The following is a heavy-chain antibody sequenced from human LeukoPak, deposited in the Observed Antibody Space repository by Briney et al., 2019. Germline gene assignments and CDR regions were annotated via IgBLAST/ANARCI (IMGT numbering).Heavy chain of an antibody. J-gene: IGHJ4*02. D-gene: IGHD6-13*01. Sequence: ASVKVSCQASGYTFTGYYMHRVRQAPGRGREWMGWINPNSGGTNYAQKFQGWVTMTRDTSISTAYMELSRLRSDDTAVYYCARDFKPSRIAAAGLGYWGQGTLVTVSS. V-gene: IGHV1-2*04. CDR1: GYTFTGYY. CDR2: INPNSGGT. CDR3: ARDFKPSRIAAAGLGY.